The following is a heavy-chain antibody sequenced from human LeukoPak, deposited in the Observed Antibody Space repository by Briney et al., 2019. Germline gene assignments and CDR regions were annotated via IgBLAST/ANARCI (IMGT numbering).Heavy chain of an antibody. J-gene: IGHJ3*02. CDR2: IKQDGSEE. D-gene: IGHD3-22*01. Sequence: GGSLRLSCAASGFTFSSYWMSWVRQAPGKGLEWVANIKQDGSEEYYVDSVKGRFTISRDNAKNSLYLQMNSLRAEDTAVYYCARVKIITMIVVVITTHAFDIWGQGTMVTVSS. CDR3: ARVKIITMIVVVITTHAFDI. V-gene: IGHV3-7*01. CDR1: GFTFSSYW.